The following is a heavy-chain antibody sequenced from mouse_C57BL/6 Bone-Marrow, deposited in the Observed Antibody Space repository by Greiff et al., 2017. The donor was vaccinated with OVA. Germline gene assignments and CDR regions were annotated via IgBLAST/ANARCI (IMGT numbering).Heavy chain of an antibody. J-gene: IGHJ3*01. Sequence: QVLLQQSGPELVKPGASVKISCKASGYTFTDYYINWVKQRPGQGLEWIGWIFPGSGSTYYNEKFKGKATLTVDKSSSTAYMLLSSLTSEDSAVYFCARLGYYGSSYTPWFAYWGQGTLVTVSA. CDR3: ARLGYYGSSYTPWFAY. CDR1: GYTFTDYY. CDR2: IFPGSGST. D-gene: IGHD1-1*01. V-gene: IGHV1-75*01.